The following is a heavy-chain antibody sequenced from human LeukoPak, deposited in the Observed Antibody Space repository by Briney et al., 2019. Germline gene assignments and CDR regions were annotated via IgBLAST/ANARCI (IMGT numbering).Heavy chain of an antibody. CDR2: INPNSGGT. Sequence: ASVKVSCKASGYTFTGYYVHRVRQAPGQGLEWMGWINPNSGGTKYAQKFQGRVAMTSDTSISTAYMELSSLRSDDTAVYFCARRDQTLFSLYWGQGTLVTVSS. V-gene: IGHV1-2*02. D-gene: IGHD3-9*01. J-gene: IGHJ1*01. CDR3: ARRDQTLFSLY. CDR1: GYTFTGYY.